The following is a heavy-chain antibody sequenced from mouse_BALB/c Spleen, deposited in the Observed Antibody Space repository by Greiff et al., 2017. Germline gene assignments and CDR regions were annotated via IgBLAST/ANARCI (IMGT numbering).Heavy chain of an antibody. J-gene: IGHJ4*01. D-gene: IGHD1-1*01. CDR2: INPSTGYT. CDR3: ARNYGREAMDY. CDR1: GYTFTSYW. V-gene: IGHV1-7*01. Sequence: QVQLQQSGAELAKPGASVKMSCKASGYTFTSYWMHWVKQRPGQGLEWIGYINPSTGYTEYNQKFKDKATLTADKSSSTANMQLSSLTSEDSAVYYCARNYGREAMDYWGQGTSVTVSS.